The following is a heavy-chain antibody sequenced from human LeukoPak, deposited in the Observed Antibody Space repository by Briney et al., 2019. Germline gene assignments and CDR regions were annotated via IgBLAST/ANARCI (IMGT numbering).Heavy chain of an antibody. Sequence: PGGSLRLSCAASGFTFSSYSMNWVRQAPGKGLEWVAVISYDGSNKYYADSVKGRFTISRDNSKNTLYLQMNSLRAEDTAVYYCAKSSGKYDSSGYCADYWGQGTLVTVSS. CDR1: GFTFSSYS. CDR2: ISYDGSNK. CDR3: AKSSGKYDSSGYCADY. J-gene: IGHJ4*02. V-gene: IGHV3-30*18. D-gene: IGHD3-22*01.